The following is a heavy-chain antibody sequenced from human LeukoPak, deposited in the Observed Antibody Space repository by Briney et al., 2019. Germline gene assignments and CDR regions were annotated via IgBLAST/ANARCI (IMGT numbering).Heavy chain of an antibody. D-gene: IGHD2-2*01. CDR1: GFTFSSYA. CDR2: ISDSGDST. Sequence: GGSLRLSCAASGFTFSSYAMSWVRQAPGKGLEWVSAISDSGDSTYYADSVKGRFTISRDNSKNTLYLQVNSLRAEDTAVYYCAKAYCSSISCYPDYWGQGTLVTVSS. CDR3: AKAYCSSISCYPDY. J-gene: IGHJ4*02. V-gene: IGHV3-23*01.